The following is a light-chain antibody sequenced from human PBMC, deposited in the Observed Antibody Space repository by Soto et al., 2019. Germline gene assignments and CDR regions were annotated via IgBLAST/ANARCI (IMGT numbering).Light chain of an antibody. CDR3: QRYNSYWT. CDR2: KAS. CDR1: QSISSW. Sequence: DIQMTQSPSTLSASVGDRVTITCRASQSISSWLAWYQQKPRKAPKLLIYKASSLESGVPSRFSGSGSGTESALTISGLQPDDFATYYCQRYNSYWTFGQGTKEEIK. J-gene: IGKJ1*01. V-gene: IGKV1-5*03.